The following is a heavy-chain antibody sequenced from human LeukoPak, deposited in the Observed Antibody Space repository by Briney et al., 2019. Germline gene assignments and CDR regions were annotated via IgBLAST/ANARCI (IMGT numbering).Heavy chain of an antibody. J-gene: IGHJ5*02. CDR1: GGSISSGSYY. CDR3: ARAVGSSESNWFDP. Sequence: SETLSPTCTVSGGSISSGSYYWSWIRQPAGKGLEWIGRIYTSGSTHYNPSLKSRVTISVDTSKNQFSLNLNSVTAADTAVYYCARAVGSSESNWFDPWGQGTLATVSS. CDR2: IYTSGST. D-gene: IGHD6-19*01. V-gene: IGHV4-61*02.